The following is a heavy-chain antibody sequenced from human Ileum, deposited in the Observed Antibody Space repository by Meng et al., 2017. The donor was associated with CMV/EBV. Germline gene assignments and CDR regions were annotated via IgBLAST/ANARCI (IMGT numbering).Heavy chain of an antibody. CDR3: RAWVGDSSITDV. J-gene: IGHJ6*02. CDR1: GFIVTSNE. D-gene: IGHD5-24*01. V-gene: IGHV3-66*02. CDR2: TDSGGNT. Sequence: GGSLRLSCAVSGFIVTSNEMSWVRQAPGKGLEWVSVTDSGGNTFYADSVKGRFTVSRDNSKNTLYLLMNSLRPEDTAIYFCRAWVGDSSITDVWGQGTSVTVSS.